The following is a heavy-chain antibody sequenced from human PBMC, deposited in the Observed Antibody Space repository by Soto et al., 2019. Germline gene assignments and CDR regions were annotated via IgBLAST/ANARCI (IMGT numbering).Heavy chain of an antibody. Sequence: PSETLSLTCTVSGGSISSGDYYWSWIRQPPGKGLEWIGYIYYSGSTYYNPSLKSRVTISVDTSKNQFSLKLSSVTAADTAVYYCARVTAWGGVVTPGDYFDYWGQGTLVTVSS. CDR1: GGSISSGDYY. J-gene: IGHJ4*02. V-gene: IGHV4-30-4*01. CDR2: IYYSGST. D-gene: IGHD3-3*01. CDR3: ARVTAWGGVVTPGDYFDY.